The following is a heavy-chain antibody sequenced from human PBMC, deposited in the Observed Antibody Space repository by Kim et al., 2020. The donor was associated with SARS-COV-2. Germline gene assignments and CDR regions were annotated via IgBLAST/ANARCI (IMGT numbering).Heavy chain of an antibody. J-gene: IGHJ4*02. D-gene: IGHD3-3*01. CDR3: ARVRREWGVVSTRIDY. V-gene: IGHV4-59*13. CDR2: IYYSGST. CDR1: GGSISSYY. Sequence: SETLSLTCTVSGGSISSYYWSWIRQPPGKGLEWIGYIYYSGSTNYNPSLKSRVTISVDTSKNQFSLKLSSVTAADTAVYYCARVRREWGVVSTRIDYWGQGTLVTVSS.